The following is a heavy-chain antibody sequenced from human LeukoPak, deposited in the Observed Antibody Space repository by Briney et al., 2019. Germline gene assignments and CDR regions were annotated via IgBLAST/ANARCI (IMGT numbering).Heavy chain of an antibody. CDR1: GFTFSSYA. D-gene: IGHD3-10*02. J-gene: IGHJ4*02. V-gene: IGHV3-64*01. CDR3: ARGPHEPINYVPDY. CDR2: ISSNGGST. Sequence: GGSLRLSCAASGFTFSSYAMHWVRQAPGKGLEYVSAISSNGGSTYYANSVKGRFTISRDNSKNTLYLQMGSLRAEDMAVYYCARGPHEPINYVPDYWGQGTLVTVSS.